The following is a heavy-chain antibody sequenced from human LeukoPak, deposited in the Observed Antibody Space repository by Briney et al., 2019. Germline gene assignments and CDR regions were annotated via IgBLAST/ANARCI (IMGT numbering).Heavy chain of an antibody. CDR2: IDPNSAGTNT. D-gene: IGHD1-1*01. Sequence: ASVKVSCKGSGNTFSGSYVHWVRQAPDQGLEWMGWIDPNSAGTNTNYAQKFQDRVTFTRDASVSAAYMELSRLTTDDTAVYYCASHHWPDKFVDVWGQATLVTVS. V-gene: IGHV1-2*02. J-gene: IGHJ4*02. CDR1: GNTFSGSY. CDR3: ASHHWPDKFVDV.